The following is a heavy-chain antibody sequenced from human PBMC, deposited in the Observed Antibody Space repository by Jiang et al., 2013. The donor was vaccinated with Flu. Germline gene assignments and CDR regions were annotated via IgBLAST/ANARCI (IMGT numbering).Heavy chain of an antibody. D-gene: IGHD4-23*01. CDR3: ARMTTAVTPGGDHGMDV. CDR2: IYYSGST. J-gene: IGHJ6*02. Sequence: GSGLVKPSETLSLTCIVSGGSISNYYWTWIRQSPGKGLEWIGYIYYSGSTNYNPSLKSRVTISVDTSNNQFSLRLSSVTAADTAVYYCARMTTAVTPGGDHGMDVWGQGTTVTVSS. CDR1: GGSISNYY. V-gene: IGHV4-59*01.